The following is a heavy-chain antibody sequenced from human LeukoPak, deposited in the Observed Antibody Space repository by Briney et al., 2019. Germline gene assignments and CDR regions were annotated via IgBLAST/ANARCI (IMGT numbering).Heavy chain of an antibody. CDR1: GFTFSSYS. CDR2: IYYSGST. V-gene: IGHV4-30-4*08. CDR3: ARVDCSGGSCCYFDY. D-gene: IGHD2-15*01. Sequence: LRLSCAASGFTFSSYSMNWVRQPPGKGLEWIGYIYYSGSTYYNPSLKSRVTISVDTSKNQFSLKLSSVTAADTAVYYCARVDCSGGSCCYFDYWGQGTLVTVSS. J-gene: IGHJ4*02.